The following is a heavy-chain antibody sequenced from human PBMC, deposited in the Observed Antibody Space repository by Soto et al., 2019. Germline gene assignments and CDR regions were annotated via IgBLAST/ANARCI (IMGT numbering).Heavy chain of an antibody. V-gene: IGHV4-39*01. Sequence: SETLSLTCTVSGGSISSSSYYWGWIRQPPGKGLEWIGSIYYSGSTYYNPSLKSRVTISVDTSKNQFSLKLSSVTAADTAVYYCASSYYDILTGHYPRFDYWGQGTLVTVSS. J-gene: IGHJ4*02. CDR3: ASSYYDILTGHYPRFDY. CDR1: GGSISSSSYY. CDR2: IYYSGST. D-gene: IGHD3-9*01.